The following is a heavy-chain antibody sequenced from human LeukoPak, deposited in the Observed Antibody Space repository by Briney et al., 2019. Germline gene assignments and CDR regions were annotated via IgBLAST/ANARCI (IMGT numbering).Heavy chain of an antibody. D-gene: IGHD5-24*01. Sequence: ASVKVSCKASGYTFTSYGITWVRQAPGQGLEWMGWINAYNGNTNLAQKLQGRGTMTTDPSTNTAYKELRSLRSDNTAVYYCARGLQDNLAWLKAFSAFDIWGQGTMVTVSS. J-gene: IGHJ3*02. CDR2: INAYNGNT. CDR3: ARGLQDNLAWLKAFSAFDI. V-gene: IGHV1-18*01. CDR1: GYTFTSYG.